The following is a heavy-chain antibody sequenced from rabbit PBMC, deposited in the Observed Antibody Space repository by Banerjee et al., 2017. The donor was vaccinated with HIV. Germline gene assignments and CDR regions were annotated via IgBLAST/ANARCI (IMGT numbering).Heavy chain of an antibody. CDR2: ITYGGSA. V-gene: IGHV1S28*01. Sequence: WVRQAPGKGLEWIGYITYGGSAYYASWVNGRFTISRHNAQNTLYLQLNSLTAADTATYFCVRGSISGTDYNLWGPGTLVTVS. D-gene: IGHD1-1*01. CDR3: VRGSISGTDYNL. J-gene: IGHJ4*01.